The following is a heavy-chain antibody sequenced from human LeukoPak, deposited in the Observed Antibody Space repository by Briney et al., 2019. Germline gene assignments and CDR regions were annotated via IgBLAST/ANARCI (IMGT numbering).Heavy chain of an antibody. J-gene: IGHJ3*02. V-gene: IGHV4-39*01. CDR1: GGSITISGDY. Sequence: SETLSLTCTVSGGSITISGDYWGWIRPPPGKGLEWIGSIYYTGDTYYSPSLKSRVTISADASKNHFSLTLSSVTAADTAVYYCARHVIAFDIWGLGTMVTVSS. CDR2: IYYTGDT. D-gene: IGHD2/OR15-2a*01. CDR3: ARHVIAFDI.